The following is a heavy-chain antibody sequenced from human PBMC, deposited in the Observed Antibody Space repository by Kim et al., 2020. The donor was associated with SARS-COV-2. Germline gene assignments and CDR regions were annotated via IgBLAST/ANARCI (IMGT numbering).Heavy chain of an antibody. CDR2: T. V-gene: IGHV3-53*04. CDR3: ARASGVTIFDY. J-gene: IGHJ4*02. Sequence: TYYADSVKGRFTISRHNSKNTLYLQMNSRRAEDTAVYYCARASGVTIFDYWGQGTLVTVSS. D-gene: IGHD3-10*01.